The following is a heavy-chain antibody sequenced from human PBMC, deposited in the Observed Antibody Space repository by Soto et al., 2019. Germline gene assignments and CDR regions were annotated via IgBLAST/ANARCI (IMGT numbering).Heavy chain of an antibody. CDR1: GGTFSSYT. D-gene: IGHD3-22*01. CDR3: ARGRDSSGYYLDY. CDR2: IIPILGIA. V-gene: IGHV1-69*02. J-gene: IGHJ4*02. Sequence: QVQLVQSGAEVKKPGSSVKVSCKASGGTFSSYTISWVRQAPGQGLEWMGRIIPILGIANYAQKFKGRVTITADKSTSTAYMELSSLRSEDTAVYYCARGRDSSGYYLDYWGQGTLVTVSS.